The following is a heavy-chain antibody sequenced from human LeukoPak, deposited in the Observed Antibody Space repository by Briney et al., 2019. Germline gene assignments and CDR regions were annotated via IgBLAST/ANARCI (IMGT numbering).Heavy chain of an antibody. J-gene: IGHJ3*02. CDR3: ARPGVGSGRYGAFDI. D-gene: IGHD5-18*01. Sequence: PSQTLSLTCTVSGGSISSGSYYWGWIRQPAGKGLEWLGRIYTSGRTNYNPSLKSRVTISVDTSKNQFSLKLSSVTAAHTAVYYCARPGVGSGRYGAFDIWGQGTMVTVSS. CDR1: GGSISSGSYY. CDR2: IYTSGRT. V-gene: IGHV4-61*02.